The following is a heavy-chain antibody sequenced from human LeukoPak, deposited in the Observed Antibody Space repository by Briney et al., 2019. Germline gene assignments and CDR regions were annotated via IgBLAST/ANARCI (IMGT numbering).Heavy chain of an antibody. CDR3: ARARAGYSSSRYYYYGMDV. CDR2: INPSGGST. V-gene: IGHV1-46*01. Sequence: GASVKVSCKASGYTFTSYYMHWVRQAPGQGLEWMGIINPSGGSTSYAQKFQGRVTMTRDTSTSTVYMELSSLRSEDTAVYYCARARAGYSSSRYYYYGMDVWGQGTTVTVSS. D-gene: IGHD6-13*01. J-gene: IGHJ6*02. CDR1: GYTFTSYY.